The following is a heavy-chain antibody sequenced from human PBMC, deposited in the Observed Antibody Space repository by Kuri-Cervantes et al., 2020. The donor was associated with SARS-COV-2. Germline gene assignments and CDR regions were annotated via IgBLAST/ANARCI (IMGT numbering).Heavy chain of an antibody. CDR1: GFTFSSYW. CDR3: ARGTESGYPNWYFDL. J-gene: IGHJ2*01. CDR2: INWNGGST. Sequence: GESLKISCAASGFTFSSYWMSWVRQAPGKGLEWVSGINWNGGSTGYADSVKGRFTISRDNAKNSLYLQMNSLRAEDTALYHCARGTESGYPNWYFDLWGRGTLVTVSS. V-gene: IGHV3-20*01. D-gene: IGHD3-3*01.